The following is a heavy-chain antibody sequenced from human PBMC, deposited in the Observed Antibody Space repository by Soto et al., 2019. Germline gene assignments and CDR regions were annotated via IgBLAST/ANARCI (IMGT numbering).Heavy chain of an antibody. CDR1: GFTFSSYS. Sequence: EVQLVESGGGLVKPGGSLRLSCAASGFTFSSYSMNWVRQAPGKGLEWVSSISSSSSYIYYADSVKGRFTISRDNATNSLYLQMNLLRAEDTAVYYCARDMGIVGATTHYYYGMDVWGQGTTVTVSS. CDR2: ISSSSSYI. D-gene: IGHD1-26*01. V-gene: IGHV3-21*01. CDR3: ARDMGIVGATTHYYYGMDV. J-gene: IGHJ6*02.